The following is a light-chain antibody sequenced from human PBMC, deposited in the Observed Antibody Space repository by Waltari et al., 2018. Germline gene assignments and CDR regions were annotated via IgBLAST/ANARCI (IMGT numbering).Light chain of an antibody. Sequence: EIVLTQSPGTLSLSPGDRATLSCRASQSVSNNYLAWFQHKPGQAPRLLIYGASSRATGIPDRFSGSGSGTDFTLTITRLEPEDFAVYYCLQYGSSWMFGQGTKVEIK. J-gene: IGKJ1*01. CDR2: GAS. V-gene: IGKV3-20*01. CDR3: LQYGSSWM. CDR1: QSVSNNY.